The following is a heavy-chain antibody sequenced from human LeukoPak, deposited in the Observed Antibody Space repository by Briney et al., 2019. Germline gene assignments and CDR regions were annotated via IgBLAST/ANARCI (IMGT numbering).Heavy chain of an antibody. D-gene: IGHD3-16*01. CDR3: ARDLIMITFGGGLDY. V-gene: IGHV1-46*03. Sequence: ASVKVSCKASGYTFTSYYMHWVRQASGQGLEWMGIINPSGGSTSYAQKFQGRVTMTRGTSTSTVYMELSSLRSEDTAVYYCARDLIMITFGGGLDYWGQGTLVTVSS. J-gene: IGHJ4*02. CDR2: INPSGGST. CDR1: GYTFTSYY.